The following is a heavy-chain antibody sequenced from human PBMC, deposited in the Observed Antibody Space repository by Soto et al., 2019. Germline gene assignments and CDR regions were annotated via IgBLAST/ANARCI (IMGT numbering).Heavy chain of an antibody. CDR1: GYTFTNYV. D-gene: IGHD5-12*01. J-gene: IGHJ4*02. CDR3: ARSFSGYETDY. CDR2: IDAGNGNT. V-gene: IGHV1-3*01. Sequence: ASVKVSCKASGYTFTNYVLHWVRQAPGQRLEWMGWIDAGNGNTKYSQKFQGRVTITRDTSASTVYMELSSLRSEDTALFYCARSFSGYETDYWGQGTLVTVSS.